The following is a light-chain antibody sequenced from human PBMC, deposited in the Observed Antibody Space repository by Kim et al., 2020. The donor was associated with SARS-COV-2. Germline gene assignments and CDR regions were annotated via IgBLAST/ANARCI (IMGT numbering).Light chain of an antibody. V-gene: IGKV3-20*01. CDR3: QQYGSSPRTGWT. CDR2: GAS. Sequence: EIVLTQSPGTLSLSPGERATLSCRASQSVSSSYLAWYQQKPGQAPRLLIYGASSRATGIPDRFSGSGSGTDFTLTISRLEPEDFAVYYWQQYGSSPRTGWTFCQGTKVDIK. CDR1: QSVSSSY. J-gene: IGKJ1*01.